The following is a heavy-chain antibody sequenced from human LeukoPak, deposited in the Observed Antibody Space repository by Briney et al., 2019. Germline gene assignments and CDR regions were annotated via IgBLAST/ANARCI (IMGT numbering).Heavy chain of an antibody. V-gene: IGHV1-69*01. CDR1: GGTFSSYA. Sequence: SVKVSCKASGGTFSSYAISWVRQAPGQGLEWMGGIIPIFGTANYAQKFQGRVTITADESTSTAYMELSSLRSEDTAVYYCARDIVVVPAAIPDAFDIWGQGTMVTVSS. CDR3: ARDIVVVPAAIPDAFDI. D-gene: IGHD2-2*02. CDR2: IIPIFGTA. J-gene: IGHJ3*02.